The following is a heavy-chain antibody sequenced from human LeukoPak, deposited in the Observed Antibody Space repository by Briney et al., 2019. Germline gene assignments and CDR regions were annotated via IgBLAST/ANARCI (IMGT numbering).Heavy chain of an antibody. J-gene: IGHJ4*02. CDR3: MSTSNWGSVIFDY. V-gene: IGHV1-8*01. D-gene: IGHD7-27*01. Sequence: ASVKVSCKASGYTFISYDIHWVRPAPGQGLAWMRWMDTNSDNTVSAQKFQGRVTMTKTASISTAYMELRSLRSEDTAVYYCMSTSNWGSVIFDYWGQGTLVTVSS. CDR2: MDTNSDNT. CDR1: GYTFISYD.